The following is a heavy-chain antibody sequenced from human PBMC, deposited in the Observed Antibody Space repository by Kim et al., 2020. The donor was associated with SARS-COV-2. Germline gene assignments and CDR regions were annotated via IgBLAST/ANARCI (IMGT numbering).Heavy chain of an antibody. CDR3: ARDPRLWGGAGDAFDI. CDR2: IKQDGSEK. J-gene: IGHJ3*02. V-gene: IGHV3-7*01. Sequence: GGSLRLSCAASGFTFSSYWMSWVRQAPGKGLEWVANIKQDGSEKYYVDSVKGRFTISRDNAKNSLYLQMNSLRAEDTAVYYCARDPRLWGGAGDAFDIWGQGTMVTVYS. CDR1: GFTFSSYW. D-gene: IGHD3-16*01.